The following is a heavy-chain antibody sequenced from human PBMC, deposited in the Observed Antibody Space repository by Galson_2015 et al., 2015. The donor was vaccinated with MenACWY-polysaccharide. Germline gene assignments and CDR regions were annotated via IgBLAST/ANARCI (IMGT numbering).Heavy chain of an antibody. D-gene: IGHD4-17*01. CDR2: IPYDGSNK. CDR3: AKMVQQTTKNDY. CDR1: GLNFRNYG. Sequence: LRLSCAASGLNFRNYGMHWVRRAPGKGLEWVAFIPYDGSNKYYPDSVKGRFTISRDNSKNTLYLQMNSQRVEDTAVYYCAKMVQQTTKNDYWGQGTLVTVSS. J-gene: IGHJ4*02. V-gene: IGHV3-30*02.